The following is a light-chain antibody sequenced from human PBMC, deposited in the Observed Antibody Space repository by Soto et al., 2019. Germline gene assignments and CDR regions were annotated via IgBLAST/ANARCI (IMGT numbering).Light chain of an antibody. CDR2: GAS. Sequence: EVVLTQSPGTLSLSPGERATLSCRASQSVSGRYLTWYQQEPGQAPRRLIFGASSRASGTPDRFSGSGSGTDFTLTISRLEPEDFAVYYCQQYDTSSYTFGQGTKVDIK. J-gene: IGKJ2*01. CDR3: QQYDTSSYT. CDR1: QSVSGRY. V-gene: IGKV3-20*01.